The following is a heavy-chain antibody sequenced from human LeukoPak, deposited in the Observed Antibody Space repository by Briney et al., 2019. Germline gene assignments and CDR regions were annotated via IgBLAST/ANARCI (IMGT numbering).Heavy chain of an antibody. Sequence: SETLSLTCAVYGGSFSSYYWSWIRQPPGKGLEWIGEINHSGSTNYNPSLKSRVTISVDTSKNQFSLKLSSVTAADTAVYYCARGLSTLLLWFGVTQPGMDVWGQGTTVTVSS. CDR2: INHSGST. CDR3: ARGLSTLLLWFGVTQPGMDV. D-gene: IGHD3-10*01. J-gene: IGHJ6*02. CDR1: GGSFSSYY. V-gene: IGHV4-34*01.